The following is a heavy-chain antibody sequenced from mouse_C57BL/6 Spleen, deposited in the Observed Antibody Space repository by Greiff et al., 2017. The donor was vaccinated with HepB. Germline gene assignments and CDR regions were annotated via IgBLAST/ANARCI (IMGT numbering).Heavy chain of an antibody. Sequence: VQLQQSGAELVKPGASVKLSCKASGYTFTSYWMHWVKQRPGQGLEWIGMIHPNSGSTNYNEKFKSKAPLTVDKSSSTAYMQLSSLTSEDSAVYYWASEDYYGSSYVDYWGQGTTLTVSS. V-gene: IGHV1-64*01. CDR2: IHPNSGST. J-gene: IGHJ2*01. D-gene: IGHD1-1*01. CDR1: GYTFTSYW. CDR3: ASEDYYGSSYVDY.